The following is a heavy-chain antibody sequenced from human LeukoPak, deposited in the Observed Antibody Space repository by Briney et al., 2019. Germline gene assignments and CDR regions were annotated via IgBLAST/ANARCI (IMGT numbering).Heavy chain of an antibody. D-gene: IGHD3-3*01. J-gene: IGHJ3*02. Sequence: SETLSLTCTVSGGSLSSYYWSWLRQPPGKGLEWIGYIYYSGSTNYNPSPKSRVTISVDTSKNQFSLKLSSVTAADTAVYYCARAGPDITIFGVVIPAAFDIWGQGTMVTVSS. CDR3: ARAGPDITIFGVVIPAAFDI. CDR2: IYYSGST. V-gene: IGHV4-59*01. CDR1: GGSLSSYY.